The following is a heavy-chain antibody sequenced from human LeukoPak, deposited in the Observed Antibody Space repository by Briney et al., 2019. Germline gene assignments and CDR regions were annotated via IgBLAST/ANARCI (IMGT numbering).Heavy chain of an antibody. D-gene: IGHD3-16*02. V-gene: IGHV4-34*01. Sequence: SETLSLTCAVYGGSFSGYYWSWIRQPPGKGLEWIGEINHRGSTNYNPSLKSRVTISVDTSKNQFSLKLSSVTAADTAVYYCARTPRYDYIWGSYRYTGDSAFDIWGQGTMVTVSS. CDR1: GGSFSGYY. CDR3: ARTPRYDYIWGSYRYTGDSAFDI. CDR2: INHRGST. J-gene: IGHJ3*02.